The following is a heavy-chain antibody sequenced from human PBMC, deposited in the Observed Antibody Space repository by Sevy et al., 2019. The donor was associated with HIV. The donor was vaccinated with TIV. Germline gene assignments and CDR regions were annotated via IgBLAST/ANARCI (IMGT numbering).Heavy chain of an antibody. Sequence: GGSLRLSCAASGFTFSSYGMHWVRQAPGKGLEWVAVISYDGSNKYYADSVKGRFTISRDNSKNTLYLQMNSLRAEDTAVKYGAKALDMGVGATRSFYYYYGMDVWGQGTTVTVSS. CDR1: GFTFSSYG. V-gene: IGHV3-30*18. CDR2: ISYDGSNK. J-gene: IGHJ6*02. D-gene: IGHD1-26*01. CDR3: AKALDMGVGATRSFYYYYGMDV.